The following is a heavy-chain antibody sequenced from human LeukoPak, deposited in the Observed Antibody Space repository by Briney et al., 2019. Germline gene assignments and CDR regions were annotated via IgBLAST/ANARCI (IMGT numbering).Heavy chain of an antibody. CDR1: GGTFSSYA. V-gene: IGHV1-69*13. CDR2: IIPIFGTA. J-gene: IGHJ3*02. Sequence: SVKVSCKASGGTFSSYAISWVRQAPGQGLEWMGGIIPIFGTANYAQKFQGRVTITADESTSTAYMELSGLRSEDTAVYYCARGYYYDSSGYYGLDAFDIWGQGTMVTVSS. D-gene: IGHD3-22*01. CDR3: ARGYYYDSSGYYGLDAFDI.